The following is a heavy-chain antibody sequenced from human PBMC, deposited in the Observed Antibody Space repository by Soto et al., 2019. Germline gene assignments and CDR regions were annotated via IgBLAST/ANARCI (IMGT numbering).Heavy chain of an antibody. CDR2: IYYSGST. CDR1: GGSISSYY. CDR3: ARARLTHDPWSAPAQVDWFDT. J-gene: IGHJ5*02. V-gene: IGHV4-59*01. Sequence: SETLSLTCTVSGGSISSYYWSWIRQPPGKGLEWIGYIYYSGSTNYNPSLKSRVTISVDTSKNQFSLKLSSVTAADTAVYYCARARLTHDPWSAPAQVDWFDTWGQGTLVTVSS. D-gene: IGHD3-3*01.